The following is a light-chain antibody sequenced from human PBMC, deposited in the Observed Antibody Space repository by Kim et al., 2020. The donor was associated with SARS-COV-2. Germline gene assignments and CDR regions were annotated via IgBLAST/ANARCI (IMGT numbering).Light chain of an antibody. Sequence: QSALTQPPSASGSPGQSVTISCTGTSSDVGSYKYVSWYQQHPGKAPKLMIYEVNKRPSGVPDRFSGSKSGNTASLTVSGLQADGEAEYYCSSYAGSNNFVFGTGTKVTVL. V-gene: IGLV2-8*01. CDR1: SSDVGSYKY. CDR3: SSYAGSNNFV. J-gene: IGLJ1*01. CDR2: EVN.